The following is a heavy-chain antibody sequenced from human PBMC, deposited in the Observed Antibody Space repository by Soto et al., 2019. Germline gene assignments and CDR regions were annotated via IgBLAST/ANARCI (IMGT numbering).Heavy chain of an antibody. D-gene: IGHD3-16*01. J-gene: IGHJ5*02. CDR1: EFTFSDYW. Sequence: ERQLVESGGGLVQPGGSLRLSCTASEFTFSDYWMHWVRQAPGKGLVWVSRINYDGSSITYADSVKGRFTISRDNAKNTLFLQMDILTPEYPAMYYCPRGGELTNVFSPWAQGPLFTFSS. CDR2: INYDGSSI. V-gene: IGHV3-74*01. CDR3: PRGGELTNVFSP.